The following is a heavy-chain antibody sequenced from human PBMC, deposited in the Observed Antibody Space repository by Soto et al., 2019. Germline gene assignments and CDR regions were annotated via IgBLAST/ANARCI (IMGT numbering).Heavy chain of an antibody. V-gene: IGHV4-39*01. CDR3: ARLGYDFWSGFNLFDY. CDR1: GGSISSSSYY. CDR2: IYYSGST. J-gene: IGHJ4*02. D-gene: IGHD3-3*01. Sequence: KPSETLSLTCTVSGGSISSSSYYWGWIRQPPGKGLEWIGSIYYSGSTYYNPSLKSRVTISVDTSKNQFSLKLSSVTAADTAVYYCARLGYDFWSGFNLFDYWGQGTLVTVSS.